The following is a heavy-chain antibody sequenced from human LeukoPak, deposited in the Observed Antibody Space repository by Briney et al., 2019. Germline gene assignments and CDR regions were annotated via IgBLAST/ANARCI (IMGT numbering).Heavy chain of an antibody. J-gene: IGHJ5*01. CDR2: IKQDGSEK. CDR3: ARLQLIENSGSWYRWFDS. D-gene: IGHD1-26*01. V-gene: IGHV3-7*01. Sequence: SGGALRLSCAASGFTFRDYWMSWARQAPGMGLEWVANIKQDGSEKQFVDSVKGRFTISRDNTKNSLYLQMNSLRTEDAAVYYCARLQLIENSGSWYRWFDSWGQGTLVTVSS. CDR1: GFTFRDYW.